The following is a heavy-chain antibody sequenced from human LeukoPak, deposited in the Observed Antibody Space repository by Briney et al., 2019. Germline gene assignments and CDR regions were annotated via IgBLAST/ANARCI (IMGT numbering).Heavy chain of an antibody. J-gene: IGHJ4*02. CDR2: ITYSGGSS. CDR3: AKVDGITIFEVFDY. CDR1: GFTFSNYA. V-gene: IGHV3-23*01. Sequence: SGGSLRLSCAASGFTFSNYAMTWVRQAPGKGLEWVSTITYSGGSSYYADSVKGRFTISRDNYKNTLYLQMNSLRAEDTAVYYCAKVDGITIFEVFDYWGQGTLVTVSS. D-gene: IGHD3-3*01.